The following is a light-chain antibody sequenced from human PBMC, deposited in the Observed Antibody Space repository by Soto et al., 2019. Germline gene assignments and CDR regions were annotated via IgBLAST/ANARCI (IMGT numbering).Light chain of an antibody. Sequence: EIVMTQSPATLSVSPGERATLSCRASQSVSANLAWYQQKPGQAPRLLIFGASVRATGTPARFSGSGSGTEFTLTISSLQSEDFAVYYCQQYNNWPPLTFGGGTKLEIK. CDR2: GAS. V-gene: IGKV3-15*01. CDR3: QQYNNWPPLT. CDR1: QSVSAN. J-gene: IGKJ4*01.